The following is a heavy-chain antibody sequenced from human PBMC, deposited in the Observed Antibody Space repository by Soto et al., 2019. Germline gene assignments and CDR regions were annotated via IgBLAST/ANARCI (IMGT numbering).Heavy chain of an antibody. V-gene: IGHV4-31*03. J-gene: IGHJ5*02. D-gene: IGHD1-20*01. CDR1: VGSISRGGYY. Sequence: TLTLTCSISVGSISRGGYYASWLHQHPGKVLEWIGNVYYSGISHYNPSLNSRVIISIDTSKHQFSLKLSSVTAADTAVYDCARERKPYLNSQGVWFGPWGQGTLVTVSS. CDR2: VYYSGIS. CDR3: ARERKPYLNSQGVWFGP.